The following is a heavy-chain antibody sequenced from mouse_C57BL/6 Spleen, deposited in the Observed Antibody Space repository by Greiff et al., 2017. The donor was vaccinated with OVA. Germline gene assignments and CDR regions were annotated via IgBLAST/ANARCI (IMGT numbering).Heavy chain of an antibody. Sequence: QVQLQQSGAELVMPGASVKLSCKASGYTFTSYWMHWVKQRPGQGLEWIGEIDPSDSYTNYNQKFKGKSTLTVDKSSSTAYMQLSSLTSEDSAVYYCARGTYDGYFHWYFDVWGTGTTVTVSS. J-gene: IGHJ1*03. CDR3: ARGTYDGYFHWYFDV. V-gene: IGHV1-69*01. CDR2: IDPSDSYT. D-gene: IGHD2-3*01. CDR1: GYTFTSYW.